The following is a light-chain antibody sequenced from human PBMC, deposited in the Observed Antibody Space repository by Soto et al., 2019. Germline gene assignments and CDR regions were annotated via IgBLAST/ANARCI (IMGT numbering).Light chain of an antibody. J-gene: IGKJ4*01. CDR1: QSLNIY. CDR3: QQRFMWPLT. Sequence: EIVLTQSPATLSLSPGERATLSCSASQSLNIYLAWYQQKPGQSPRLLIYDASDRATGVPARFSGSGSGTDFTLTISSLEPEDFAVYACQQRFMWPLTFGGGTNVAIK. CDR2: DAS. V-gene: IGKV3-11*01.